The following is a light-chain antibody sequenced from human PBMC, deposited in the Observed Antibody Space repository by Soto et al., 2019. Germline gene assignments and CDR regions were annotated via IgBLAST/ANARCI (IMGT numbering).Light chain of an antibody. CDR1: QSVSSN. Sequence: EIVMTQSPATLSVSXXXXXXLXCRASQSVSSNLAWYQQKPGQAPRLLIYGASTRATGIPARFSGSGSGTEFTLTISSLQSEDFAVYYCQQYNNWPYTFGQGTKLEIK. CDR2: GAS. J-gene: IGKJ2*01. CDR3: QQYNNWPYT. V-gene: IGKV3-15*01.